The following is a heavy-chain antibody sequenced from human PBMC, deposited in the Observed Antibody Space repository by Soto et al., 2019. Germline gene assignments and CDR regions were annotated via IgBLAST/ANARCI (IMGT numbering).Heavy chain of an antibody. CDR1: GFTFSSYA. Sequence: GGSLRLSCAASGFTFSSYAMSWVRQAPGKGLEWVSAISGSGGSTYYADSVKGRFTISRDNSKNTLYLQMNSLRAEDTAVYYCAKGSMRGHQLLPHIAVAGTIDYWGQGTLVTVSS. CDR2: ISGSGGST. V-gene: IGHV3-23*01. J-gene: IGHJ4*02. D-gene: IGHD6-19*01. CDR3: AKGSMRGHQLLPHIAVAGTIDY.